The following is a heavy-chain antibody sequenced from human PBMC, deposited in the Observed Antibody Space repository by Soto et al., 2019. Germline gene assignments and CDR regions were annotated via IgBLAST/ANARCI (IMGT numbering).Heavy chain of an antibody. CDR3: AHRLGEFGSRLAFDY. J-gene: IGHJ4*02. CDR1: GFSLSSSGVG. V-gene: IGHV2-5*02. Sequence: QVTLKESGPTLVKPTQTLTLTCTFSGFSLSSSGVGVGWIRQPQGKALEWLALIFWDDDKRYSPSLRSRLAITKDTSRNQVVLTLINMDPVDTATYYCAHRLGEFGSRLAFDYWDQGTLVTVSS. D-gene: IGHD3-16*01. CDR2: IFWDDDK.